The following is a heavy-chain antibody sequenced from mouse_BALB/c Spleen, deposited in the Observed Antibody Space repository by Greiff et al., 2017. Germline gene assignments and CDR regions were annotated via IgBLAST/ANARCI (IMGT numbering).Heavy chain of an antibody. D-gene: IGHD1-1*01. CDR3: ARDRYYGSRAMDY. J-gene: IGHJ4*01. CDR2: IRNKANGYTT. Sequence: EVKLMESGGGLVQPGGSLRLSCATSGFTFTDYYMSWVRQPPGKALEWLGFIRNKANGYTTEDSASVKGRFTISRDNSQSILYLQMNTLRAEDSATYYCARDRYYGSRAMDYWGQGTSVTVSS. CDR1: GFTFTDYY. V-gene: IGHV7-3*02.